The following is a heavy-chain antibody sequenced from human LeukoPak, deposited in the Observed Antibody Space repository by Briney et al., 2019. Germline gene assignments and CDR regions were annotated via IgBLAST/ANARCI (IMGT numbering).Heavy chain of an antibody. Sequence: GGSLRLSCAASGFTFTYHSMNWVRQAPGKGLEWVANIKQDGSEKYYVDSVKGRFTISRDNAKNSLYLQMNSLRAEDTAVYYCARVRYQLPHRYYFDYWGQGTLVTVSS. CDR1: GFTFTYHS. J-gene: IGHJ4*02. CDR2: IKQDGSEK. V-gene: IGHV3-7*01. CDR3: ARVRYQLPHRYYFDY. D-gene: IGHD2-2*01.